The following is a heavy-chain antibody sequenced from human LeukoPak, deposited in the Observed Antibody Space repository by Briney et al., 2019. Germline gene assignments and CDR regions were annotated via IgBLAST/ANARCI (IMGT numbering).Heavy chain of an antibody. CDR2: INPNSGGT. J-gene: IGHJ4*02. CDR3: ARDESRDGYSLFDY. Sequence: ASVKVSCKASGYTFTGYYMHWVRQAPGQGLEWMGWINPNSGGTNYAQKFQGRVTMTRDTSISTAYMELSRLRSDDTAVYYCARDESRDGYSLFDYWGQGTLVTVSS. V-gene: IGHV1-2*02. CDR1: GYTFTGYY. D-gene: IGHD5-24*01.